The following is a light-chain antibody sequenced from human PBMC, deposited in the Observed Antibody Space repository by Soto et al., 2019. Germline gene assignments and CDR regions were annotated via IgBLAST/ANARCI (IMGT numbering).Light chain of an antibody. V-gene: IGKV3-11*01. Sequence: EIVLTQSPATLSLSPGERATLSCRASQSVSTYLGWYQQKPGQAPRLLIYDASNRATGIPARFSGSGSGTDFTVTISSLSPEDFAVYYCQQRSNWITFGQGTRLEIK. CDR1: QSVSTY. CDR2: DAS. CDR3: QQRSNWIT. J-gene: IGKJ5*01.